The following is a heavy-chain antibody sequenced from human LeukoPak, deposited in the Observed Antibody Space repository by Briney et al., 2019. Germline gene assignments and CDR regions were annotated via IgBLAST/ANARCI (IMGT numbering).Heavy chain of an antibody. CDR1: SFTFSSYV. D-gene: IGHD1-26*01. J-gene: IGHJ3*02. CDR2: INHSGST. CDR3: AREIPISGGATGAFDI. Sequence: GSLRLSCGASSFTFSSYVMSWIRQPPGKGLEWIGEINHSGSTNYNPSLKSRVTISVDTSKNQFSLKLSSVTAADTAVYYCAREIPISGGATGAFDIWGQGTMVTVSS. V-gene: IGHV4-34*01.